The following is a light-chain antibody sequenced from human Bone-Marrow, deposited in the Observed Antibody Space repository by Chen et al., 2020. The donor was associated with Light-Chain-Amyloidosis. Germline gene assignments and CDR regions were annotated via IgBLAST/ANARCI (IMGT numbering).Light chain of an antibody. CDR3: QVWDRSSDRPV. Sequence: SYVLTPPSSVSVAPGQTATIACGGNNSGSTSVHWYPQTPGQAPLLVVYDDSDRPSGIPERLSGSNSGNTATLTISRVEAGDEADYYCQVWDRSSDRPVFGGGTKLTVL. J-gene: IGLJ3*02. V-gene: IGLV3-21*02. CDR2: DDS. CDR1: NSGSTS.